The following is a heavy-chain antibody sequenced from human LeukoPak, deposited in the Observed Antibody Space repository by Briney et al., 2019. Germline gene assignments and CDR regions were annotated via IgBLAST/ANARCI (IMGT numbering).Heavy chain of an antibody. CDR2: IYYSGST. D-gene: IGHD3-22*01. CDR3: ARHSSGYYPGAFDI. Sequence: SETLSLTCTVSGGSISSSSYYWGWIRQPPGKGLEWIGSIYYSGSTCYNPSLKSRVTISVDTSKNQFSLKPSSVTAADTAVYYCARHSSGYYPGAFDIWGQGTMVTVSS. CDR1: GGSISSSSYY. J-gene: IGHJ3*02. V-gene: IGHV4-39*01.